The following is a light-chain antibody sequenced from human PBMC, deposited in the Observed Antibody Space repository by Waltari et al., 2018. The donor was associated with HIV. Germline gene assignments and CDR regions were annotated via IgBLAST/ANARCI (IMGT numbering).Light chain of an antibody. CDR2: DGN. CDR3: QSYDNTGRPPTRL. Sequence: QSALTQPPSVSGSPGQSVTISCTGTRRDVGGYNYVSWYKQHPGKAPKLMLYDGNKRPSGVPDRFSGSKSGSSASLTIAGRRPEDESDYYCQSYDNTGRPPTRLFGGGTKLTVL. V-gene: IGLV2-11*01. CDR1: RRDVGGYNY. J-gene: IGLJ2*01.